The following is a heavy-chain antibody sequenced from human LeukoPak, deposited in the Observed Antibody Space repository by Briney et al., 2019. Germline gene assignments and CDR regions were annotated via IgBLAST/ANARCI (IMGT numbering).Heavy chain of an antibody. D-gene: IGHD3-22*01. CDR3: ARVLDSSGYYRYYYGVDV. J-gene: IGHJ6*02. V-gene: IGHV4-39*07. CDR2: IYYSGST. Sequence: PSETLSLTCTVSGGSISSSGYYWGWIRQSPGKGLEWIGSIYYSGSTYYNPSLQGRVTISVDTSKNQFSLKLSSVTAANTAIYYCARVLDSSGYYRYYYGVDVWGQGTTVTVSS. CDR1: GGSISSSGYY.